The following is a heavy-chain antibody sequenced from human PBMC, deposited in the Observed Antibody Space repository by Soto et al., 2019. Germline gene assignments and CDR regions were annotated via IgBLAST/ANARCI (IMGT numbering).Heavy chain of an antibody. D-gene: IGHD6-19*01. J-gene: IGHJ5*02. CDR1: GYTFTSYD. CDR3: ASGRIIVAGGVDP. CDR2: MNPSTDNT. Sequence: QVQLVQSGAEVKKPGASVKVSCKASGYTFTSYDIILVRQATGQGLEWMGWMNPSTDNTDSAEKFQGRLTMTRNTSISTVYMKLSSLSFEDTAVYYCASGRIIVAGGVDPWGQGTLVTVSS. V-gene: IGHV1-8*01.